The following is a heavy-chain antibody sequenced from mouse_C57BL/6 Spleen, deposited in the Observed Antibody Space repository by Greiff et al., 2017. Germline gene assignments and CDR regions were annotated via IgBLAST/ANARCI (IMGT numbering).Heavy chain of an antibody. V-gene: IGHV14-4*01. Sequence: VQLQQSGAELVRPGASVKLSCTASGFNIKDDYMHWVKQRPEQGLEWIGWIDPENGDTEYASKFQGKATITADTSSNTAYLQLSSLTSEDTAVYYCTAGWLLGFEVWGTGTTVTVAS. CDR1: GFNIKDDY. J-gene: IGHJ1*03. CDR3: TAGWLLGFEV. D-gene: IGHD2-3*01. CDR2: IDPENGDT.